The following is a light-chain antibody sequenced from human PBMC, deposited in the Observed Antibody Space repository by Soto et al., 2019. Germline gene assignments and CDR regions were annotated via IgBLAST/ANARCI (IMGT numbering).Light chain of an antibody. V-gene: IGKV3-20*01. Sequence: EIVLTQSPGTLSLSLGERATLSCRASRSLSSSYVVWYQQKPGQAPRLLIYAASRRATGIPDRFSGSGSATEYTLTISRLEPEDFAVYYCQQQGTFGQGTKVDIK. CDR3: QQQGT. CDR1: RSLSSSY. J-gene: IGKJ2*01. CDR2: AAS.